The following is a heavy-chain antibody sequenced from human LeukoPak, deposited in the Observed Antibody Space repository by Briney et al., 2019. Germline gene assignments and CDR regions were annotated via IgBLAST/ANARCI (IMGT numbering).Heavy chain of an antibody. CDR3: ARGGAATFHYYYGMDV. Sequence: GGFLRLSCAASGFTFSDYYMSWIRQAPGKGLEWVSYISSSGSTIYYADSVKGRFTISRDNAKNSLYLQMNSLRAEDTAVYYCARGGAATFHYYYGMDVWGQGTTVTVSS. V-gene: IGHV3-11*01. D-gene: IGHD2/OR15-2a*01. CDR1: GFTFSDYY. CDR2: ISSSGSTI. J-gene: IGHJ6*02.